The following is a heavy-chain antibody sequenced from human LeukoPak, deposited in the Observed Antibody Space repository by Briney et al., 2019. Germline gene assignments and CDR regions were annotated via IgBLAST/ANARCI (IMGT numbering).Heavy chain of an antibody. CDR3: ATVRGLPAAQGSGFDP. J-gene: IGHJ5*02. D-gene: IGHD2-2*01. CDR1: GGSISSYY. V-gene: IGHV4-59*08. CDR2: IYYSGST. Sequence: PSETLSLTCTVSGGSISSYYWSWIRQPPGKGLEWIGYIYYSGSTNYNPSLKSRVTISVDTSKNQFSLKLSSVTAADTAVYYCATVRGLPAAQGSGFDPWGQGTLVTVSS.